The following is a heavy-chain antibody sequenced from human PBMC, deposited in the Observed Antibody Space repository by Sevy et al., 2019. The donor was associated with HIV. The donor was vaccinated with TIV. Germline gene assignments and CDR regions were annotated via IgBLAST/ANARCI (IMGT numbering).Heavy chain of an antibody. CDR1: GFTFSDHY. J-gene: IGHJ4*02. CDR3: ATHAGIAAAGRVFDY. Sequence: GGSLRLSCVASGFTFSDHYMEWVRQAPGKGLEWVGRTRNKADGYTTEYAASVKGRFTISIDESKSSLYVQMNSLKAEDTAIYYCATHAGIAAAGRVFDYWGQGTLVTVSS. CDR2: TRNKADGYTT. V-gene: IGHV3-72*01. D-gene: IGHD6-13*01.